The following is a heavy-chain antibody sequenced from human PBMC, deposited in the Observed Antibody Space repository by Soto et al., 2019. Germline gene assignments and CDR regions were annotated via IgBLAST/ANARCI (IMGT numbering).Heavy chain of an antibody. Sequence: GASVKVSCKASGYTFTSYYMHWVRQAPGQGLEWMGIINPSGGSTSYAQKFQGRVTMTRDTSTSTVYMEMSSQRSEDTAVYYCARQLLDYYYYYGMDVWGQGTTVTVSS. CDR1: GYTFTSYY. CDR3: ARQLLDYYYYYGMDV. J-gene: IGHJ6*02. V-gene: IGHV1-46*03. CDR2: INPSGGST. D-gene: IGHD2-2*01.